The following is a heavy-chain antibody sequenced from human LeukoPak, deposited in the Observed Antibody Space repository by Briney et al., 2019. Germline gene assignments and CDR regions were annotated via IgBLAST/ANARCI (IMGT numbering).Heavy chain of an antibody. D-gene: IGHD5-18*01. CDR3: ARTTEGGYSYGYFYYYYMDV. CDR1: GVSLSGYY. CDR2: INHSGRT. J-gene: IGHJ6*03. Sequence: SETLSLTCAVSGVSLSGYYWGWIRQTPGKGLEWIGEINHSGRTNYNPSLKSRVTISVDTSKNQFSLKLSSVTAADTAVYYCARTTEGGYSYGYFYYYYMDVRGKGTTVTISS. V-gene: IGHV4-34*01.